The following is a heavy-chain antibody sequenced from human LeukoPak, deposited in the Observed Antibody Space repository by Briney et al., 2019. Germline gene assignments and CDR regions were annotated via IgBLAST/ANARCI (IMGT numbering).Heavy chain of an antibody. V-gene: IGHV3-23*01. CDR1: GFTFSSYE. D-gene: IGHD6-19*01. CDR2: ISGSGGST. J-gene: IGHJ3*02. CDR3: AKRIAVAGTWAFDI. Sequence: GGSLRLSCAASGFTFSSYEMTWVRQAPGKGLEWVSAISGSGGSTYYADSVKGRFTISRDNSKNTLYLQMNSLRAEDTAVYYCAKRIAVAGTWAFDIWGQGTMVTVSS.